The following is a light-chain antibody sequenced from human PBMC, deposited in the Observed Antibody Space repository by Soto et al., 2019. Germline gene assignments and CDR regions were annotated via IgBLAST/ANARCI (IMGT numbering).Light chain of an antibody. V-gene: IGKV2-30*02. CDR2: KIS. CDR3: MQYIHWPHT. Sequence: DVVLTQSPLSLPVTPGQPASISCRSSQSLVHSDGNTYFSWYHQRPGQSPRRLIDKISDRDSGVPDRFSGSGSGTDFTLKISRVEAEDVGIYYCMQYIHWPHTFGQGTKLEIK. J-gene: IGKJ2*01. CDR1: QSLVHSDGNTY.